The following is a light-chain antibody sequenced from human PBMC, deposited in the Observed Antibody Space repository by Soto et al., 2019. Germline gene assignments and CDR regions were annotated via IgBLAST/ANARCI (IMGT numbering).Light chain of an antibody. CDR3: QSYDSSLSGVV. CDR1: SSNIGAVYD. V-gene: IGLV1-40*01. CDR2: GNS. Sequence: QSVLTQPPSVSGAPGQRVTISCTGSSSNIGAVYDVHWYQQLPGTAPKLLIYGNSNRPSGVPDRFSGSQSGISASLAITGLQAEDEADYFCQSYDSSLSGVVFGGGTKLTVL. J-gene: IGLJ2*01.